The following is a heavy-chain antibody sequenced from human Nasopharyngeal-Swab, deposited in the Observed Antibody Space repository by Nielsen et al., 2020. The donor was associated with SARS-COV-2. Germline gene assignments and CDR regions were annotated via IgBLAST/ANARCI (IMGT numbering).Heavy chain of an antibody. CDR1: GGSISSSSYY. CDR3: ARDGDYSGWELTDY. D-gene: IGHD1-26*01. CDR2: IYYSGST. V-gene: IGHV4-39*07. J-gene: IGHJ4*02. Sequence: SETLSLTCTVSGGSISSSSYYWGWIRQPPGKGLEWIGSIYYSGSTYYNPSLKSRVTISVDTSKNQFSLKVSSVTAEDTAVYYCARDGDYSGWELTDYWGQGTLVTVSS.